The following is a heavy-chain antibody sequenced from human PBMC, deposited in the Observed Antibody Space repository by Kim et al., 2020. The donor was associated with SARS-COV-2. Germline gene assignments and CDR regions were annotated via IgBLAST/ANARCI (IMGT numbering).Heavy chain of an antibody. V-gene: IGHV3-23*01. D-gene: IGHD3-22*01. J-gene: IGHJ4*02. CDR3: AKVRVTMIVVVTYYFDY. Sequence: SGKGRFTIARDNSKNTLYLQMNSLRAEDTAVYYCAKVRVTMIVVVTYYFDYWGQGTLVTVSS.